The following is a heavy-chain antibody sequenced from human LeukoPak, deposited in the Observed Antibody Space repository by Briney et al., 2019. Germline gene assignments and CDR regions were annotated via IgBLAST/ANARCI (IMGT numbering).Heavy chain of an antibody. CDR2: IYYSGST. J-gene: IGHJ6*02. Sequence: TLSLTCTVSGGSISSGGYYWSWIRQHPGKGLEWIGYIYYSGSTYYNPSLKSRVTISVDTSKNQFSLRLSSVTAADTAVYYCARDMERYCSGGSCYGLDVWGQGTTVTVSS. CDR1: GGSISSGGYY. D-gene: IGHD2-15*01. CDR3: ARDMERYCSGGSCYGLDV. V-gene: IGHV4-31*03.